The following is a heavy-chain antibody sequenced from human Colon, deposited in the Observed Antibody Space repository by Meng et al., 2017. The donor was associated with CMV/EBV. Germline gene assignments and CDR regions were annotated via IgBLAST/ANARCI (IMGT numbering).Heavy chain of an antibody. CDR3: ARMFAASSGWLDP. D-gene: IGHD6-6*01. CDR2: VSLKGERP. Sequence: CKESGDIFSSSYVHWIRQAPGQGLDWVGMVSLKGERPKFAQKFQGRVTLTRDTSTSTFYMELRSLVSEDTAIYYCARMFAASSGWLDPWGQGTLVTVSS. J-gene: IGHJ5*02. CDR1: GDIFSSSY. V-gene: IGHV1-46*01.